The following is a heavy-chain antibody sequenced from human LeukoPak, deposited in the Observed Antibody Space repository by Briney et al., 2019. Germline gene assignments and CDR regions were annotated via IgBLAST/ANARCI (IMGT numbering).Heavy chain of an antibody. J-gene: IGHJ6*03. CDR3: ARGLYSSSYYYYYMDV. V-gene: IGHV3-7*01. CDR2: IKQDGSEK. D-gene: IGHD6-6*01. CDR1: GFTVISNY. Sequence: PGGSLRLSCEASGFTVISNYMSWVRQAPGKGLEWVANIKQDGSEKYYVDSVKGRFTISRDNAKHSLYLQMNSLRAEDTAVYYCARGLYSSSYYYYYMDVWGKGTTVTVSS.